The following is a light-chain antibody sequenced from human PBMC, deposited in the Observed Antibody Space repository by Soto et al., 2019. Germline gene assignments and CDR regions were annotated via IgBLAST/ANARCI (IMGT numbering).Light chain of an antibody. Sequence: EIVLTQSPGTLSLSPGERATLSCRARQSVSSNYLAWYQQKPGQAPRLLIYGAFSRATGIPDRFSGSGSGTDFTLTISRLEPEDFAVYYCQHYGSSLSITFGQGTRLEIK. CDR3: QHYGSSLSIT. V-gene: IGKV3-20*01. CDR1: QSVSSNY. J-gene: IGKJ5*01. CDR2: GAF.